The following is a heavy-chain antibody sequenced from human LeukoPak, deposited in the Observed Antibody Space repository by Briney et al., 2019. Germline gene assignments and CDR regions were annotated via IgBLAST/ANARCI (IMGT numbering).Heavy chain of an antibody. V-gene: IGHV1-46*01. J-gene: IGHJ5*02. Sequence: ASVKVSCKASGYTFTSYYMHWVRQAPGQGLEWMGIINPSGGSTSYAQKFQGRVTMTRDTSTSTVYMELSSLRSEDTAVYYCARDSELVHYPQGWFDPWGQGTLVTVSS. CDR3: ARDSELVHYPQGWFDP. CDR1: GYTFTSYY. D-gene: IGHD6-13*01. CDR2: INPSGGST.